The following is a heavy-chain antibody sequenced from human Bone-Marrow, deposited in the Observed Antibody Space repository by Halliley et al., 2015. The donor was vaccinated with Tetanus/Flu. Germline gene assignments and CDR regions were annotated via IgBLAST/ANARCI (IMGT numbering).Heavy chain of an antibody. CDR1: GFTFNSHA. CDR2: ISSSGGNT. Sequence: SLRLSCAASGFTFNSHAMSWVRQAPGKGLEWVSAISSSGGNTYYADSVKGRFTISRDNSKNTVSLQMNSLRVDDTAVYFCAKRESLVRGLITRQSYDLDVWGQGTTVVVSS. J-gene: IGHJ6*02. CDR3: AKRESLVRGLITRQSYDLDV. V-gene: IGHV3-23*01. D-gene: IGHD3-10*01.